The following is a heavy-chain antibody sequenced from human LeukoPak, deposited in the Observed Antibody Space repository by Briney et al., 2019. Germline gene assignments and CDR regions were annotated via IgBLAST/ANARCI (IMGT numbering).Heavy chain of an antibody. J-gene: IGHJ6*02. CDR1: GYTFTSYY. V-gene: IGHV1-46*01. Sequence: ASVKVSCKASGYTFTSYYMHWVRQAPGQGLEWMGIINPSGGSTSYAQKFQGRVTMTRDTSTSTVYMELSSLRSEDTAVYYCARGGGGYDTTIRPVYYYGMDVWGQGTTVTVSS. CDR3: ARGGGGYDTTIRPVYYYGMDV. D-gene: IGHD5-12*01. CDR2: INPSGGST.